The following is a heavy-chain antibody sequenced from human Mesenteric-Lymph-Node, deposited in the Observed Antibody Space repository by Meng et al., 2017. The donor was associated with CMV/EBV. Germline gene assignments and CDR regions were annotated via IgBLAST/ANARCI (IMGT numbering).Heavy chain of an antibody. CDR2: IWYDGSDK. CDR1: GFSFSTYA. V-gene: IGHV3-33*01. D-gene: IGHD4-11*01. Sequence: GESLKISCAASGFSFSTYAMHWVRQAPGKGLEWVAVIWYDGSDKYYVDSVKGRFTISRDNSKKTLYLQMNSLRAEDTAVYYCARHPDYRFDYWGQGTLVTVSS. J-gene: IGHJ4*02. CDR3: ARHPDYRFDY.